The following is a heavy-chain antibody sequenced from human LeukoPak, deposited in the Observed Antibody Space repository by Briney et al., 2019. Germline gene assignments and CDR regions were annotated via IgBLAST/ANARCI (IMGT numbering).Heavy chain of an antibody. CDR3: TTATVVWGVSAY. CDR1: GFSVTNGW. J-gene: IGHJ4*02. V-gene: IGHV3-15*01. Sequence: GGSLRLSCSASGFSVTNGWMSWVRQAPGKGLEWVGRIKDRTDGGKTAYAAPVKGRFTISREDSKNTVYLEMNSLKTEDTAVYFCTTATVVWGVSAYWGQGTLVTVSS. CDR2: IKDRTDGGKT. D-gene: IGHD3-10*01.